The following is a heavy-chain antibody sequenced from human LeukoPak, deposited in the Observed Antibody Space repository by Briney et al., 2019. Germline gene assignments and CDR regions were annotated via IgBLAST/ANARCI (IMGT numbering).Heavy chain of an antibody. Sequence: SETLSLTCTVPGGSISSNGYYWGWIRQPPGKGLEWIGSFYYSGSTYYNPSLKSRVTISVDTSKNQFSLKLSSVTAADTAVYYCARDNSIKGIDPWGQGTLVTVSS. V-gene: IGHV4-39*07. D-gene: IGHD3-3*02. J-gene: IGHJ5*02. CDR3: ARDNSIKGIDP. CDR1: GGSISSNGYY. CDR2: FYYSGST.